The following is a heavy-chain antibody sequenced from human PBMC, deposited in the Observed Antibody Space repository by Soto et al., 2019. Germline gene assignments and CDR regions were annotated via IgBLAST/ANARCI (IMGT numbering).Heavy chain of an antibody. CDR3: VRGYSDYTDYFDY. J-gene: IGHJ4*02. Sequence: GGSLRLSCAASGFSFSSFWMIWVRQAPGKGLEWVAIIKQDGSEKHYVDSVKGRFTVSRDNAEKSLYLQMDSLRPDDTAVHCCVRGYSDYTDYFDYWGQGALVTVS. CDR2: IKQDGSEK. V-gene: IGHV3-7*03. D-gene: IGHD5-12*01. CDR1: GFSFSSFW.